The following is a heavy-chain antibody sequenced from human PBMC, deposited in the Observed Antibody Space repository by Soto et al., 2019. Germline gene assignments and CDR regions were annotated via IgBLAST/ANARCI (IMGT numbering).Heavy chain of an antibody. V-gene: IGHV4-39*01. D-gene: IGHD3-3*02. J-gene: IGHJ5*02. CDR2: IFYLGSS. CDR1: GDSLISSDFY. CDR3: ARHSLALRKNNWFDP. Sequence: SETLSLTCTVSGDSLISSDFYWGWVRQPPGKGLEWIGSIFYLGSSYYNPSLKSRVTMSVDTSKNQFSLRLRSATAADTALYFCARHSLALRKNNWFDPWGQGIMVTVSS.